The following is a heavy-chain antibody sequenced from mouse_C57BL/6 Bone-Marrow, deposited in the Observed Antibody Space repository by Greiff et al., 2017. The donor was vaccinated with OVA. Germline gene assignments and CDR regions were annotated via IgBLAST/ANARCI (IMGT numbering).Heavy chain of an antibody. V-gene: IGHV5-6*01. D-gene: IGHD2-4*01. Sequence: EVKLMESGGDLVKPGGSLKLSCAASGFTFSSYGMSWVRQTPDKRLEWVATISSGGSYTYYPDSVKGRFTISRDNAKNTLYLQMSSLKSEDTAMYYCARQRIYYDYPWFAYWGQGTLVTVSA. CDR2: ISSGGSYT. CDR1: GFTFSSYG. CDR3: ARQRIYYDYPWFAY. J-gene: IGHJ3*01.